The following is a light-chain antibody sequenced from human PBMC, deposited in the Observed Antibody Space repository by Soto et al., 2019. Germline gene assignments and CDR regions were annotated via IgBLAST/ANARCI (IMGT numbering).Light chain of an antibody. V-gene: IGKV1-5*01. CDR2: GAS. CDR3: QQYNRSYT. J-gene: IGKJ2*01. Sequence: DIQLTQSPSILSASGGDRVTITCRASQSIANRLDWYQQKPGKTPKLLIYGASTLESGVPSRFSGSGSGTEFTLPINSLQTDDFATYYCQQYNRSYTFGQGTKLEIK. CDR1: QSIANR.